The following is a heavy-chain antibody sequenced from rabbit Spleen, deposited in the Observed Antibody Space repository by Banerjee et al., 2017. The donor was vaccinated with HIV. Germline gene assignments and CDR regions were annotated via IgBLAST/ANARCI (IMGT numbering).Heavy chain of an antibody. CDR1: GFSFSDRDV. CDR3: ARVSETSGWGEDL. V-gene: IGHV1S45*01. D-gene: IGHD4-1*01. CDR2: INTATGKA. J-gene: IGHJ4*01. Sequence: QEQLEESGRGLVRPEGSLTLTCKASGFSFSDRDVMCWVRQAPGKGLEWIACINTATGKAVYANWVNGRFTISKTSSTTVTLQMTSLTVADTATYFCARVSETSGWGEDLWGPGTLVTVS.